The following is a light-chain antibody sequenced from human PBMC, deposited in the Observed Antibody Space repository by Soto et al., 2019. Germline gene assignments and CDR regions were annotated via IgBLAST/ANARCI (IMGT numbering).Light chain of an antibody. V-gene: IGKV1-39*01. J-gene: IGKJ1*01. CDR2: AAS. CDR3: QQRYSNPRT. Sequence: DFQMTQSPSSLSASVGDRVTITCRASQSISSYLNWYQQKLGKAPKXLIYAASSLQSGVPSRFSGSRSGTDLTINISRLKPEDCETYYCQQRYSNPRTFGQGTKVDIK. CDR1: QSISSY.